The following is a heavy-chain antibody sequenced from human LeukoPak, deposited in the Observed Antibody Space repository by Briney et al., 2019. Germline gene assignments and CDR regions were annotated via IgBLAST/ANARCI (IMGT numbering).Heavy chain of an antibody. CDR3: ARGIGPYYDFWSGYYPLGDV. CDR2: ISSSSSYI. V-gene: IGHV3-21*01. D-gene: IGHD3-3*01. CDR1: GFTFSSYS. J-gene: IGHJ6*02. Sequence: GGSLRLSCAASGFTFSSYSMNWVRQAPGKGLEWVSSISSSSSYIYYAGSVKGRFTISRDNAKNSLYLQMNSLRAEDTAVYYCARGIGPYYDFWSGYYPLGDVWGQGTTVTVSS.